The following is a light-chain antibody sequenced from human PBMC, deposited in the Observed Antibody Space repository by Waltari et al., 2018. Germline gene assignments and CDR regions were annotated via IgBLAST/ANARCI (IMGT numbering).Light chain of an antibody. CDR3: QSYDSSLSGNVV. CDR2: GYE. J-gene: IGLJ2*01. Sequence: QSVLTQPPSVSGAPGQRVTISCTGSSSNIGAGYDVHWYQLLPGTAPKLLIYGYENRPSGVPDRSSGARFGTSASLAITGLQAEDETDYYCQSYDSSLSGNVVFGGGTKLTVL. V-gene: IGLV1-40*01. CDR1: SSNIGAGYD.